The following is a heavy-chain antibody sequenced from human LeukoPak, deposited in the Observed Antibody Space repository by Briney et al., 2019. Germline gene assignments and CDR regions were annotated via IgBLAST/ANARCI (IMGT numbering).Heavy chain of an antibody. J-gene: IGHJ4*02. D-gene: IGHD6-13*01. CDR3: AREGRGVPGAIAAVKGFDY. Sequence: APVTVSCKASGYTFTSYYMHWVRQAPGQGLEWMGIINPSGGSTSYAQKFQGRVTMTRDTSTSTVYMELSSLRSEDTAIYYCAREGRGVPGAIAAVKGFDYWGQGTLVTVSS. CDR1: GYTFTSYY. CDR2: INPSGGST. V-gene: IGHV1-46*01.